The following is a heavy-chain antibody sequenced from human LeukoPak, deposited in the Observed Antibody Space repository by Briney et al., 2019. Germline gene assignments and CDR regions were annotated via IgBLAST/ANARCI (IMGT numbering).Heavy chain of an antibody. CDR3: ARGYCSGGSCYSYYYYNYMDV. CDR2: IHTSGST. Sequence: SETLSLTCTVSGVSISSYYWSWIRQSAGKGLECIGRIHTSGSTNYNPSLKSRVTMSVDTSKNQFSLKLSSVTAADTAVYYCARGYCSGGSCYSYYYYNYMDVWGKGTTVTVSS. J-gene: IGHJ6*03. V-gene: IGHV4-4*07. CDR1: GVSISSYY. D-gene: IGHD2-15*01.